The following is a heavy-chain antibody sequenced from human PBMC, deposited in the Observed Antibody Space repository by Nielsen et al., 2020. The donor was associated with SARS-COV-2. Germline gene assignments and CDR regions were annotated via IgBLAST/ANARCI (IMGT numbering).Heavy chain of an antibody. D-gene: IGHD2-2*01. Sequence: SETLSLTCTVSGGSISSYYWSWIRQPPGKGLEWIGYIYYSGSTNYNPSLKSRVTISVDTSKNQFSLKLSSVTAADTAVYYCARGLCSTGCYELHWFDPWGQGTLVTVSS. CDR2: IYYSGST. CDR3: ARGLCSTGCYELHWFDP. J-gene: IGHJ5*02. V-gene: IGHV4-59*12. CDR1: GGSISSYY.